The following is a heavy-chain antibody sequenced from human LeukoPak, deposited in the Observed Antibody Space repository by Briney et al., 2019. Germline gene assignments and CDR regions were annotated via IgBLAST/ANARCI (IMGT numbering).Heavy chain of an antibody. Sequence: PGGSLRLSCAAFGFTFSSYSMNWVRQAPGKGLEWVSSISSSSSYIYYADSVKGRFTIPRDNAKNSLYLQMNSLRAEDTAVYYCARDDARDYSYYGMDVCGQGTTVTVSS. J-gene: IGHJ6*02. CDR2: ISSSSSYI. CDR1: GFTFSSYS. CDR3: ARDDARDYSYYGMDV. D-gene: IGHD5-24*01. V-gene: IGHV3-21*01.